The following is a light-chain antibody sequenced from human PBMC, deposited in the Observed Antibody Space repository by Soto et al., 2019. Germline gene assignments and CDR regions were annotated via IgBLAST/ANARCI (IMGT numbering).Light chain of an antibody. CDR2: SAS. CDR1: QALSNY. J-gene: IGKJ4*01. V-gene: IGKV1-9*01. Sequence: DIQLTQSPSVLSASVGDRVTFTCRASQALSNYLAWYQQKPGKAPDLLIYSASTLQSGVPSRFSGSGSETEFSLTIRALQPEDFATYYCQQLSRYPLTFGGGTKVDIK. CDR3: QQLSRYPLT.